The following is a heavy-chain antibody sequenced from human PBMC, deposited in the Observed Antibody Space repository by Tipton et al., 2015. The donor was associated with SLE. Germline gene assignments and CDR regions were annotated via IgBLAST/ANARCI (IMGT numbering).Heavy chain of an antibody. D-gene: IGHD3-3*01. Sequence: TLSLTCTVSGGSITNYYWGWVRQPAGKGLEWIGRICCGGSTKYNPSLDSRVSLSVDASKDQFSLKLSSVTAADTAVYYCARGFLEMFDPWGPGTLVTVSS. J-gene: IGHJ5*02. CDR2: ICCGGST. CDR1: GGSITNYY. CDR3: ARGFLEMFDP. V-gene: IGHV4-4*07.